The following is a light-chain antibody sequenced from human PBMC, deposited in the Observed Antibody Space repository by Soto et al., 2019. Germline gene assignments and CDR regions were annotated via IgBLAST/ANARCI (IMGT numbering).Light chain of an antibody. CDR3: QHPKT. CDR2: DAS. J-gene: IGKJ1*01. CDR1: QSISSW. Sequence: DIQMTQSPSTLSASVGDRVTITCRASQSISSWLAWYQQKPGKAPKLLIYDASSLESGVPSRFGGSGSGTEFTLTISSLQPDDFATYYCQHPKTFGQGTKVGIK. V-gene: IGKV1-5*01.